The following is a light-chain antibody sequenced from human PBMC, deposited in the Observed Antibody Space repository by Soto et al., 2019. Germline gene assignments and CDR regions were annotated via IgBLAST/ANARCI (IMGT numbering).Light chain of an antibody. CDR3: QQYNSYSGT. Sequence: DIQMTQSPSTLSASVGDRVTITCRASQSISSWLAWYQQKPGKAPKRLIYKASSLESGVPSRFSGSGSGTEFTLTISSLQPDDFATYYCQQYNSYSGTFGQGTKVDIK. CDR2: KAS. J-gene: IGKJ1*01. CDR1: QSISSW. V-gene: IGKV1-5*03.